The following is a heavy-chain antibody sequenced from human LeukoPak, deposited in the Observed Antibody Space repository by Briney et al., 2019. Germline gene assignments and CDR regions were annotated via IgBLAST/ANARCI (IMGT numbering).Heavy chain of an antibody. Sequence: GGSLRLSCAASGFTFSSYWMSWVRQAPGKGLEWVANIKQDGSEKYYVDSVKGRFTISRDNAKNSLYLQMNSLRAEDTAVYYCAGASNYGDTDYWGQGTLVTVSS. D-gene: IGHD4-17*01. CDR2: IKQDGSEK. J-gene: IGHJ4*02. CDR1: GFTFSSYW. V-gene: IGHV3-7*01. CDR3: AGASNYGDTDY.